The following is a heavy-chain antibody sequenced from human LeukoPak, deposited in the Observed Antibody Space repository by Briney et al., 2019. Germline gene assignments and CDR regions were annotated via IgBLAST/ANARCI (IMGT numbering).Heavy chain of an antibody. CDR2: INTYNGNT. V-gene: IGHV1-18*01. CDR1: GYTFTSYG. J-gene: IGHJ5*02. Sequence: GASVKVSCKASGYTFTSYGISWVRQAPGQGLEWMGWINTYNGNTKYAQKVQGRVTMTTDTSTSTAYMEVRSLTSDDTAVYYCARDLAHHRLLAAVYNWFDPWGQGTLVTVSS. CDR3: ARDLAHHRLLAAVYNWFDP. D-gene: IGHD3-3*02.